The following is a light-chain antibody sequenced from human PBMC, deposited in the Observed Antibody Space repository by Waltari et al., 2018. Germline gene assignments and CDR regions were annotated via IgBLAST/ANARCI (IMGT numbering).Light chain of an antibody. J-gene: IGLJ3*02. CDR2: GNT. CDR1: RSNCGAGSA. CDR3: QSFDSSLSASV. V-gene: IGLV1-40*01. Sequence: QSVLTQPPSTSGAPGQEVTIPCTGGRSNCGAGSAVQWYQQFPGTAPKLLIFGNTNRPAGVPGRFSGSRSGTSASLAIAGLQSEDEAVYYCQSFDSSLSASVFGGGTKLTVL.